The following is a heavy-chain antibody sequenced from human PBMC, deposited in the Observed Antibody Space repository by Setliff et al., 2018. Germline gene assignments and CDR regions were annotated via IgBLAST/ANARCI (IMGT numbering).Heavy chain of an antibody. D-gene: IGHD1-1*01. CDR1: GFSLSASGLA. CDR3: AHTGIQPNPNNWFDP. CDR2: ISWDDDE. Sequence: SGPTLVNPTQTLTLTCTFSGFSLSASGLAVGWIRQPPGKALEWLALISWDDDEHYNPSLRTRLTISKDTSRNQVVLTMTNMDPVDTATYYCAHTGIQPNPNNWFDPWGQGTLVTVSS. J-gene: IGHJ5*02. V-gene: IGHV2-5*02.